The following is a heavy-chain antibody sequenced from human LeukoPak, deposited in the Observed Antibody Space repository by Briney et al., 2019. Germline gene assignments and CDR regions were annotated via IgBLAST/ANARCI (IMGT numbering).Heavy chain of an antibody. V-gene: IGHV3-23*01. Sequence: GGSLRLSCAASGSTFSSYAMSWVRQAPGKGLEWVSAISGSGGSTYYADSVKGRFTISGDNSKNTLYLQMNSLRAEDTAVYYCAKTPMVRGVIFDYWGQGTLVTVSS. CDR1: GSTFSSYA. D-gene: IGHD3-10*01. CDR3: AKTPMVRGVIFDY. J-gene: IGHJ4*02. CDR2: ISGSGGST.